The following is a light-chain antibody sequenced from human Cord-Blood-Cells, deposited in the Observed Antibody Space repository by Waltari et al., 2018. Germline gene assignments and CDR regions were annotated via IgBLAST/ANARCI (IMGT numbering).Light chain of an antibody. J-gene: IGKJ1*01. Sequence: DIVMTQSPDSLAVSLGEGATINCKSSQIVLYSSNNKNYLAWYQQKPGQPPKLLIYWASTRESGVPDRFSGSWSGTDFTLTISSLQAEDVAVYYCQQYYSTPRTFGQGTKVEIK. CDR1: QIVLYSSNNKNY. V-gene: IGKV4-1*01. CDR3: QQYYSTPRT. CDR2: WAS.